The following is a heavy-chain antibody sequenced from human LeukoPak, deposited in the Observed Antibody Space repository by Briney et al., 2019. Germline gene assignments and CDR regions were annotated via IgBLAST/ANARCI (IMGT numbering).Heavy chain of an antibody. CDR1: GFTFSSYA. Sequence: GGSLRLSCAASGFTFSSYAMSWVRQAPGKGLEWVSAISGGGGGTYYADSVKGRFTISRDNSKNTLYLQMNSLRAEDTALYYCARLPTAINGYFDPWGQGTLVTVSS. CDR3: ARLPTAINGYFDP. V-gene: IGHV3-23*01. D-gene: IGHD2-2*01. J-gene: IGHJ5*02. CDR2: ISGGGGGT.